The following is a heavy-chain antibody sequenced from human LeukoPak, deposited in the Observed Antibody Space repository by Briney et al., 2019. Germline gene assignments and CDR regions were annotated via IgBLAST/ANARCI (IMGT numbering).Heavy chain of an antibody. D-gene: IGHD3-9*01. CDR2: ICYSGST. Sequence: SETLSLTCTVSGGSINSSSYYWGWIRQPPGKGLEWIGSICYSGSTYYNPSLKSRVTISVDTSKNQFSLKLSSATAADTAVYYCARPNHYDILTVGLYYFDYWGQGTLVTVSS. CDR3: ARPNHYDILTVGLYYFDY. J-gene: IGHJ4*02. V-gene: IGHV4-39*01. CDR1: GGSINSSSYY.